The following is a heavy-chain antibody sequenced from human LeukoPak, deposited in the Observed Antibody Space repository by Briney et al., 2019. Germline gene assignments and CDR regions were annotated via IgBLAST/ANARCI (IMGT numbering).Heavy chain of an antibody. D-gene: IGHD3-10*01. CDR2: IYASGST. V-gene: IGHV4-61*02. J-gene: IGHJ4*02. CDR1: GDSISSGRYS. Sequence: SETLSLTCTVSGDSISSGRYSWSWVRQPAGKGLEWIGRIYASGSTSYNPSLESRVTMSVDTSKNQFSLKMRSVTAADTAVYHCAEGSDKSDFDFWGQGTLVTVSS. CDR3: AEGSDKSDFDF.